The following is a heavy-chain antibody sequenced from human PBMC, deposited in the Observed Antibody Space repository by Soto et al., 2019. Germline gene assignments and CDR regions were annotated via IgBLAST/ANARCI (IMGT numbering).Heavy chain of an antibody. CDR1: GGSISSSSYY. CDR2: IYYSGST. J-gene: IGHJ5*02. D-gene: IGHD2-15*01. CDR3: ARHVGILFDP. Sequence: TSETLSLTCTVSGGSISSSSYYWGWIRQPPGKGLEWIGSIYYSGSTNYNPSLKSRVTISVDTSKNQFSLKLSSVTAADTAVYYCARHVGILFDPWGQGTLVTVSS. V-gene: IGHV4-39*01.